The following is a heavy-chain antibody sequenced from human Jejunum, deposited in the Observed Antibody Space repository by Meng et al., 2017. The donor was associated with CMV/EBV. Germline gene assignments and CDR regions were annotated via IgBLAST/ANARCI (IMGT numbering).Heavy chain of an antibody. Sequence: QVELQEAGPGLVTPSQTLSLTCTVSGGSVSSGGYYWTWIRQHPGKGLEWFGHIYYSGSTFYNPSLKRRVIISIGTSKNQFSLNLRSVTAADTAVYYCARVSSGWDYFDYWGQGTLVTVSS. V-gene: IGHV4-31*03. D-gene: IGHD6-19*01. CDR1: GGSVSSGGYY. CDR2: IYYSGST. J-gene: IGHJ4*02. CDR3: ARVSSGWDYFDY.